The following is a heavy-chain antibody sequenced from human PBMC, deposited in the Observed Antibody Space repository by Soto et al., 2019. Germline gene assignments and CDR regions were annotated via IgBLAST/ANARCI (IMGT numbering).Heavy chain of an antibody. CDR3: ARHSWDTIDALDI. CDR1: GGSISSYY. Sequence: SETLSLTCTVSGGSISSYYWSWIRQPPGKGLEWIGYIYYSGSTNYNPSLKSRVTISIDTSKNQFSLKLSSVTAADTAVYYCARHSWDTIDALDIWGQGTMVTVSS. D-gene: IGHD5-18*01. J-gene: IGHJ3*02. V-gene: IGHV4-59*01. CDR2: IYYSGST.